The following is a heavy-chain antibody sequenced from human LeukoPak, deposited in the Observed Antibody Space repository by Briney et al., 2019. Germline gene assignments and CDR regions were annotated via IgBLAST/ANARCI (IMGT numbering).Heavy chain of an antibody. Sequence: ASVKVSCKASGYTFTSYAMNWVRQAPGQGLEWMGWINTNTGNPTYAQGFTGRFVFSLDTSVSTAYLQISSLKAEDTAVYYCAISGGNYGSGSYYLYYFDYWGQGTLVTVSS. V-gene: IGHV7-4-1*02. CDR3: AISGGNYGSGSYYLYYFDY. CDR1: GYTFTSYA. J-gene: IGHJ4*02. D-gene: IGHD3-10*01. CDR2: INTNTGNP.